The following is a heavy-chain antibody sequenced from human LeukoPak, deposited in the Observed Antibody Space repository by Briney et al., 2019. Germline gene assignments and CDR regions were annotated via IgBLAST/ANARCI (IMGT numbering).Heavy chain of an antibody. V-gene: IGHV3-11*05. Sequence: GGSLRLSSAASGFTFSDYYMSWIRQAPGKGLEWVSYISSSSSYTNYADSVKGRFTISRDNAKNSLYLQMNSLRAEDTAVYYCAGGTDIVVVPAAKGGSYGMDVWGQGTTVTVSS. J-gene: IGHJ6*02. CDR3: AGGTDIVVVPAAKGGSYGMDV. CDR1: GFTFSDYY. CDR2: ISSSSSYT. D-gene: IGHD2-2*01.